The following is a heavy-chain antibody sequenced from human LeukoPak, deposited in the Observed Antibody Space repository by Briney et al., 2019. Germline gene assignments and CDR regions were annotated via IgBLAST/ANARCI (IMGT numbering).Heavy chain of an antibody. Sequence: ASVKVSCKASGYTFTSYGISWVRQAPGQGLEWMGWISAYNGNTNYAQKLQGRVTMTTDTSTTTAYMELRSLRSDVTAVYYCARTRPRPLYYDILTGYRPDAFDIWGQGTMVTVSS. D-gene: IGHD3-9*01. J-gene: IGHJ3*02. V-gene: IGHV1-18*01. CDR2: ISAYNGNT. CDR3: ARTRPRPLYYDILTGYRPDAFDI. CDR1: GYTFTSYG.